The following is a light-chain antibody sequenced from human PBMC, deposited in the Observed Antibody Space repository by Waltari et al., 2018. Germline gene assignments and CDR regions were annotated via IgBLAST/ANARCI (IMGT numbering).Light chain of an antibody. CDR2: RKD. CDR3: AAWDGSLSGWV. V-gene: IGLV1-47*01. CDR1: SSDLGSNF. Sequence: QSVLTQPPSVSETPGQRVTISCSGGSSDLGSNFVSWYQPLPGPAPRPLIPWDHHPPGTAPRLLISRKDQRPSGVPDRFSGSKSGTSASLAISGLRPEDEADYYCAAWDGSLSGWVFGGGTKVTVL. J-gene: IGLJ3*02.